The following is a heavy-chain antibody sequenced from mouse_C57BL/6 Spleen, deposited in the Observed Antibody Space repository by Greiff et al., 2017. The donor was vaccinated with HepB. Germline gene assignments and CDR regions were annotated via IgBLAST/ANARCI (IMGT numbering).Heavy chain of an antibody. CDR3: TRYDYYGSFAY. Sequence: QVQLKQSGAELVRPGASVTLSCKASGYTFTDYEMHWVKQTPVHGLEWIGAIDPETGGTAYNQKFKGKAILTADKSSSTAYMELRSLTSEDSAVYYCTRYDYYGSFAYWGQGTLVTVSA. V-gene: IGHV1-15*01. D-gene: IGHD1-1*01. CDR1: GYTFTDYE. CDR2: IDPETGGT. J-gene: IGHJ3*01.